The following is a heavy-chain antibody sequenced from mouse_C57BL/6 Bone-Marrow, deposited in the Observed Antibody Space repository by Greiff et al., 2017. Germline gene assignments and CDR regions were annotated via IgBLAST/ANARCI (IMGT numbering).Heavy chain of an antibody. CDR3: APLLFLAMDY. CDR2: IYPRSGNT. D-gene: IGHD2-10*01. V-gene: IGHV1-81*01. Sequence: VQLQESGAELARPGASVKLSCKASGYTFTSYGISWVKQRTGQGLEWIGEIYPRSGNTYYNEKFKGKATLTADKSSSTAYMELRSLTSEDSAVYFCAPLLFLAMDYWGQGTSVTVSS. J-gene: IGHJ4*01. CDR1: GYTFTSYG.